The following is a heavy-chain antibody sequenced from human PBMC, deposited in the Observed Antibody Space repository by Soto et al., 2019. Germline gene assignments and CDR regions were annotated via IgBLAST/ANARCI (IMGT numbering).Heavy chain of an antibody. CDR3: ASSPTYYYDSSGYYYGIYFDY. CDR2: IYYSGST. V-gene: IGHV4-30-4*01. D-gene: IGHD3-22*01. Sequence: SETLSLTCTVSGGSISSGDYYWSWIRQPPGKGLEWIGYIYYSGSTYYNPSLKSRVTISVDTSKNQFSLKLSSVTAADTAVYYCASSPTYYYDSSGYYYGIYFDYWGQGTLVTVSS. CDR1: GGSISSGDYY. J-gene: IGHJ4*02.